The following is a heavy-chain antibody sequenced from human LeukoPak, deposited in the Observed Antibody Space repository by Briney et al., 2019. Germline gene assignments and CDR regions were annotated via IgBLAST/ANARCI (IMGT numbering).Heavy chain of an antibody. CDR2: IYNDGNT. CDR1: GFTVSSYY. J-gene: IGHJ6*03. V-gene: IGHV3-53*01. CDR3: ARGRPSYYCYLDV. Sequence: GGSLRLSCAASGFTVSSYYMNWVRQAPGKGLEWVSVIYNDGNTYYADSVKGRFTISRDTSKNTLHLQIYTLRAEDTAVYFCARGRPSYYCYLDVWGKGTAVTVSS.